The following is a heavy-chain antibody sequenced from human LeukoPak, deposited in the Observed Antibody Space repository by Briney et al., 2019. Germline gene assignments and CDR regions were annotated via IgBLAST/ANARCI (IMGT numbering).Heavy chain of an antibody. CDR2: ISSSGSTI. J-gene: IGHJ4*02. CDR1: GFTFSTYS. Sequence: GGSLRLSCVASGFTFSTYSMNWVRQAPGKGLEWVSYISSSGSTIYYADSVKGRFTISRDNAKNSLYLQMNSLRAEDTAVYYCARRRTAMEFDYWGQGTLVTVSS. V-gene: IGHV3-48*04. D-gene: IGHD5-18*01. CDR3: ARRRTAMEFDY.